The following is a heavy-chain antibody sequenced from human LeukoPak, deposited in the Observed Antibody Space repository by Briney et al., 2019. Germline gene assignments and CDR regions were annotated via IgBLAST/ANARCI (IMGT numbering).Heavy chain of an antibody. Sequence: GGSLRLSCAASGFTFSSYAMHWVRQAPGKGLEWVAVISYDGSNKYYADSVKGRFTISRDNSKNTLYLQMNSLRAEDTAVYYCAQGSCGSGYCQLDYWGQGTLVTVSS. J-gene: IGHJ4*02. D-gene: IGHD3-22*01. V-gene: IGHV3-30*04. CDR1: GFTFSSYA. CDR2: ISYDGSNK. CDR3: AQGSCGSGYCQLDY.